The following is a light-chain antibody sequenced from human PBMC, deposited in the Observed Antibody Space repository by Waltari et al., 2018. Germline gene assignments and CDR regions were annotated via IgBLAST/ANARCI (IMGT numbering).Light chain of an antibody. CDR2: YAS. CDR3: QKYVSLPAT. V-gene: IGKV3-20*01. Sequence: EIVLTQSPGTLSLSPGERATPSCRPSQSVSRSLAWYQQKPGQAPRLLIFYASRRATGIPDRFSGSGSETDFSLTISRLEPEDFAVYYCQKYVSLPATFGQGTKVEI. CDR1: QSVSRS. J-gene: IGKJ1*01.